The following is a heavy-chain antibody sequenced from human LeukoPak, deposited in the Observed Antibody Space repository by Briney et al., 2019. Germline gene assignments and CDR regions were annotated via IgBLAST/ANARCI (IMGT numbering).Heavy chain of an antibody. CDR3: ARGLAGIHY. J-gene: IGHJ4*02. D-gene: IGHD3-3*02. CDR2: INHSGST. CDR1: GFTFISYA. Sequence: LLLSCAASGFTFISYAMSWVRQPPGKGLEWIGEINHSGSTNYNPSLKSRVTISVDTSKNQFSLKLSSVTAADTAVYYCARGLAGIHYWGQGTLVTVSS. V-gene: IGHV4-34*01.